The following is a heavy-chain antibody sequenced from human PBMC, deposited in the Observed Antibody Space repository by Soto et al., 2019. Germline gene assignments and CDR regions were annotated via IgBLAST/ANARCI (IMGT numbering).Heavy chain of an antibody. D-gene: IGHD3-10*01. Sequence: SETLSLTCTVSGGSISSGGYYWSWIRQHPGKGLEWIGHINYSGTTYYNPSLKSRLTTSVDTSKNQFSLKLSSVTAADTAVYYCAREQFGIRGHNRFDPWGQGTLVTVSS. CDR2: INYSGTT. J-gene: IGHJ5*02. CDR1: GGSISSGGYY. CDR3: AREQFGIRGHNRFDP. V-gene: IGHV4-31*03.